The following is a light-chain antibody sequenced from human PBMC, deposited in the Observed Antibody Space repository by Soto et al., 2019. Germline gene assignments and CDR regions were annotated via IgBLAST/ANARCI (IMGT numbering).Light chain of an antibody. Sequence: EIVLTQSPATLSLSPGESATLSCRASQSVSSSLAWYQQKPGQTPRLLIYDASNRATGIPARFSGGGSGTDVTLTVSSLEPEDVAVYYCPQRSSWPLTVGGGTKVEIK. V-gene: IGKV3-11*01. J-gene: IGKJ4*01. CDR2: DAS. CDR3: PQRSSWPLT. CDR1: QSVSSS.